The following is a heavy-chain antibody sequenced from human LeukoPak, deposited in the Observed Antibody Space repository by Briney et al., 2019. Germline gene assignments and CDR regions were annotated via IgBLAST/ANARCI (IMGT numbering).Heavy chain of an antibody. V-gene: IGHV3-11*01. CDR1: GFSFTEYY. D-gene: IGHD2-2*01. J-gene: IGHJ6*02. Sequence: PGGSLRLSCAGSGFSFTEYYMTWIRQTPGKGLEWLSHISSSGTIIYYADSVKGRFTISRDNAKNSLFLQMNSLRAEDTAVYFCAREGQLLLDGYYAMDVWGQGTTATVTS. CDR3: AREGQLLLDGYYAMDV. CDR2: ISSSGTII.